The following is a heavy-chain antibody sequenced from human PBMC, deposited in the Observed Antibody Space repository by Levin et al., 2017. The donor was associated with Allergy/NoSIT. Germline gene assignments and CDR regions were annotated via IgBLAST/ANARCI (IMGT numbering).Heavy chain of an antibody. Sequence: SCAASGFTFSSYGMHWVRQAPGKGLEWVAVISYDGSNKYYADSVKGRFTISRDNSKNTLYLQMNSLRAEDTAVYYCAKDLYSSSWYQGEYFQHWGQGTLVTVSS. D-gene: IGHD6-13*01. CDR3: AKDLYSSSWYQGEYFQH. J-gene: IGHJ1*01. CDR2: ISYDGSNK. CDR1: GFTFSSYG. V-gene: IGHV3-30*18.